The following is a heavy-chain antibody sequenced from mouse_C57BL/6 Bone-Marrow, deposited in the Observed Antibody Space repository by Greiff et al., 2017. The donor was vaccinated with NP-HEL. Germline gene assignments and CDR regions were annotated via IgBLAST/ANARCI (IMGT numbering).Heavy chain of an antibody. CDR2: IDPENGDT. J-gene: IGHJ4*01. Sequence: EVQLQQSGAELVRPGASVKLSCTASGFNIKDDYMHWVKQRPEQGLEWIGWIDPENGDTEYASKFQGKAPITADTSSNTAYLQLSSLTSEDTAVYYCTSITTVVMDYWGQGTSVTVSS. CDR1: GFNIKDDY. CDR3: TSITTVVMDY. D-gene: IGHD1-1*01. V-gene: IGHV14-4*01.